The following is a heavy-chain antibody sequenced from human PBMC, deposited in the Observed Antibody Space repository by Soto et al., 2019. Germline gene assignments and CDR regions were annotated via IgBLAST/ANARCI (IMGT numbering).Heavy chain of an antibody. CDR3: ARVFWSGSPYYYDGMDV. J-gene: IGHJ6*02. D-gene: IGHD3-3*01. Sequence: QMQLVESGGGVVQPGRSLRLSCAASAITFSTYGMYWARQAPGKGLEWVAVISHDGSNNYYADSVKGRFTISRDNSKNTLYLQMNSLRAEDTAVYFCARVFWSGSPYYYDGMDVWGQGTTVTVSS. CDR1: AITFSTYG. CDR2: ISHDGSNN. V-gene: IGHV3-30*03.